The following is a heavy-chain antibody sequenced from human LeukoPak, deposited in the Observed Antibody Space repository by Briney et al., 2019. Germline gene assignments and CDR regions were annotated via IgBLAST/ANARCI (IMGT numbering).Heavy chain of an antibody. CDR3: AKDSGIAVAGTLRAFDI. V-gene: IGHV3-30*18. Sequence: GGSLRLSWAASGXTFSSYGVHWVRQAPGKGLEWVAVLSYDGSNKYFADSVKGRFTISRDNSKNTLYLQMNSLRAEDTAVYYCAKDSGIAVAGTLRAFDIWGQGTMVTVSS. CDR1: GXTFSSYG. J-gene: IGHJ3*02. CDR2: LSYDGSNK. D-gene: IGHD6-19*01.